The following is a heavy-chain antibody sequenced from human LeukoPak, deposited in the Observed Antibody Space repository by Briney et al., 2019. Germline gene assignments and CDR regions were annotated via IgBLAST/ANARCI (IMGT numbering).Heavy chain of an antibody. CDR2: ISGGSSFI. J-gene: IGHJ3*02. D-gene: IGHD3-10*01. CDR1: GFTFSSYS. Sequence: GGSLRLSCAAPGFTFSSYSMHWVRQAPGKGLEWVSSISGGSSFIYYGDSVKGRFTISRDNAKNSLFLQMNSLRAEDTAVYYCARLYNSGRNIWGQGTVVTVSS. V-gene: IGHV3-21*01. CDR3: ARLYNSGRNI.